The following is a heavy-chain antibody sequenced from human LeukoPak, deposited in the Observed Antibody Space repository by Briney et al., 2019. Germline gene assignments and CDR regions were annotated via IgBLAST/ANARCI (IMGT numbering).Heavy chain of an antibody. D-gene: IGHD5-24*01. CDR3: ARLVRDGYKFDY. CDR2: ISYDGSNK. J-gene: IGHJ4*02. CDR1: GFTFSGSA. Sequence: GGSLRLSCAASGFTFSGSAMHWVRQAPGKGLEWVAVISYDGSNKYYADSVKGRFTISRDNSKDTLYLQMNSLRAEDTAVYYCARLVRDGYKFDYWGQGTLVTVSS. V-gene: IGHV3-30*04.